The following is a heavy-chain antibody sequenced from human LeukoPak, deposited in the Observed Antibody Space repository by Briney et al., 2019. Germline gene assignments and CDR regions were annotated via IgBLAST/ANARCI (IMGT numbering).Heavy chain of an antibody. V-gene: IGHV1-18*01. Sequence: ASVKVSFKASGYTFSRYPINWVRQAPGQGLEWMGWISTYNGNTNYAQKLQGRVTMTTDTSTSTAYMELRSLRSDDTAVYYCAKDRWRGVSSSVDNWGQGTRVTVSS. CDR1: GYTFSRYP. D-gene: IGHD6-6*01. CDR3: AKDRWRGVSSSVDN. CDR2: ISTYNGNT. J-gene: IGHJ4*02.